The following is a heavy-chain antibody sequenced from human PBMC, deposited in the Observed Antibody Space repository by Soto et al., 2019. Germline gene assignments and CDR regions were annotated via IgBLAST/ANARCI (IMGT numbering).Heavy chain of an antibody. V-gene: IGHV3-7*01. J-gene: IGHJ4*02. CDR1: GVTFSSYW. CDR2: IKGDGSEK. CDR3: ASAPL. Sequence: EVQMVESGGGLVQPGGSLRLSCAASGVTFSSYWMYWVRQAPGKGLEWVANIKGDGSEKHYVDSVKGRFTISRDSAQNSLYLLMNSLRVEGTAVSYGASAPLRGQGTRVTVSS.